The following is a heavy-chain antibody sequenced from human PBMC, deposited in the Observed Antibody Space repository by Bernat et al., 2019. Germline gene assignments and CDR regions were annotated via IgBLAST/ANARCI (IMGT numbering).Heavy chain of an antibody. Sequence: EMQLVESGGDLVQPGGSLRLSCAVSGFTFSTYWMHWVRQAPGRGLVWVSRVNSDGSSASYAASVKGRFTISRDNAKNTLFLQMDSLRAEDTAVYYCARSLGGPYQFDHWGQGTLVTVSS. D-gene: IGHD2-2*01. CDR1: GFTFSTYW. CDR2: VNSDGSSA. CDR3: ARSLGGPYQFDH. V-gene: IGHV3-74*01. J-gene: IGHJ4*02.